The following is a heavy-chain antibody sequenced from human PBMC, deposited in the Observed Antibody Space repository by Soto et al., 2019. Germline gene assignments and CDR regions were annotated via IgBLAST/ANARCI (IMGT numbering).Heavy chain of an antibody. D-gene: IGHD3-10*01. J-gene: IGHJ5*02. CDR1: GFTFSSYG. CDR3: ARDYFEEGPMGNWFDP. V-gene: IGHV3-33*01. CDR2: IWYDGSNK. Sequence: GGSLRLSCAASGFTFSSYGMHWVRQAPGKGLEWVAVIWYDGSNKYYADSVKGRFTISRDNSKNTLYLQMNSLRAEDTAVYYCARDYFEEGPMGNWFDPWGQGTLVTVSS.